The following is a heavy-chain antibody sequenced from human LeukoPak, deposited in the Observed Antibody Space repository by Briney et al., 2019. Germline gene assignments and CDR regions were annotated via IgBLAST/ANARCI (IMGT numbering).Heavy chain of an antibody. CDR2: ISYDGSNK. CDR1: GFTFSSYG. V-gene: IGHV3-30*18. Sequence: SGGSLRLSCAASGFTFSSYGMHWVRQAPGKGLEWVALISYDGSNKYSEDSVKGRFTISRDNSKNTLYLQMNSLRAEDSAVYYCAKDMVIMIVVGGAFDQWGQGTLVTVSS. D-gene: IGHD3-22*01. J-gene: IGHJ4*02. CDR3: AKDMVIMIVVGGAFDQ.